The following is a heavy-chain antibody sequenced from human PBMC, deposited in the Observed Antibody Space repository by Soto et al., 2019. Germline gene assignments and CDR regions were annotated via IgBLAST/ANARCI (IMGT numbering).Heavy chain of an antibody. J-gene: IGHJ4*02. CDR1: GGSISSGGYY. Sequence: QVQLQESGPGLVKPSQTLSLTCTVSGGSISSGGYYWSWIRQHPGKGLEWIGYIYYSGSTYYNPSLKSRVTISVDTSKNQFALKLSSVTAADTAVYYCARIRRRDGYLTDYWGQGTLVTVSS. CDR3: ARIRRRDGYLTDY. D-gene: IGHD5-12*01. V-gene: IGHV4-31*03. CDR2: IYYSGST.